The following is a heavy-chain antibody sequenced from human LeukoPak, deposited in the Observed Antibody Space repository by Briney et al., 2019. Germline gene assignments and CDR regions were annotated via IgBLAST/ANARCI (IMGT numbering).Heavy chain of an antibody. J-gene: IGHJ6*03. V-gene: IGHV1-69*06. D-gene: IGHD5-18*01. CDR2: IIPIFGTA. Sequence: SVKVSCKASGDSFSSYAITWVRQAPGQGLESLGRIIPIFGTANYPQKFQGRVTITADILSSTAYIEMTNLTSDDTAVYFCAKQGAARQDYYMDVWGNGTTVSVS. CDR1: GDSFSSYA. CDR3: AKQGAARQDYYMDV.